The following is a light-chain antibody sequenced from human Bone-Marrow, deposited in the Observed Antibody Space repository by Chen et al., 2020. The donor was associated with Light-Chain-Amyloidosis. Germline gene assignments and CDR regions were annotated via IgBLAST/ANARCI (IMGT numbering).Light chain of an antibody. CDR2: DDS. Sequence: SYVLTQPSSVSVAPGQTATIACGGNNIGSKSVHWYQQTPGQAPLLVVYDDSSRPSGIPERLSCANSGNTATLTISRVEAGDEADYYCQVWDRSSDRPVFGGGTKLTVL. CDR3: QVWDRSSDRPV. J-gene: IGLJ3*02. CDR1: NIGSKS. V-gene: IGLV3-21*02.